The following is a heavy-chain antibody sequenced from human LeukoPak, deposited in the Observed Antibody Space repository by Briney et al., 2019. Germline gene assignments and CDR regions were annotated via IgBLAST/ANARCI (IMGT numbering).Heavy chain of an antibody. V-gene: IGHV3-53*01. CDR1: GFTFSSYA. CDR2: IYSGGST. J-gene: IGHJ4*02. D-gene: IGHD2-15*01. Sequence: GGSLRLSCAASGFTFSSYAMTWVRQAPGKGLEWVSVIYSGGSTYYADSVKGRFTISRDNSKNTLYLQMNSLRAEDTAVYYCARGRAGHCSGGSCYPRGGFDYWGQGTLVTVSS. CDR3: ARGRAGHCSGGSCYPRGGFDY.